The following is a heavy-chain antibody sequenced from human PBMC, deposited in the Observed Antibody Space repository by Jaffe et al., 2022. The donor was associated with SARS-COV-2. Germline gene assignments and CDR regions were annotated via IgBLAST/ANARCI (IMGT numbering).Heavy chain of an antibody. CDR2: ISGDGGST. D-gene: IGHD1-1*01. J-gene: IGHJ4*02. CDR3: AKDRTPGGDGYNSHLSFFDY. V-gene: IGHV3-43*02. CDR1: GFTFDDYA. Sequence: EVQLVESGGGVVQPGGSLRLSCAASGFTFDDYAMHWVRQAPGKGLEWVSLISGDGGSTYYADSVKGRFTISRDNSKNSLYLQMNSLRTEDTALYYCAKDRTPGGDGYNSHLSFFDYWGQGTLVTVSS.